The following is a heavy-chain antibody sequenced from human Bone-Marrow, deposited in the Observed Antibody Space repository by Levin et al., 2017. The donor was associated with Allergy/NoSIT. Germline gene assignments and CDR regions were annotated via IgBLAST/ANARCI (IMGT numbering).Heavy chain of an antibody. V-gene: IGHV4-4*07. D-gene: IGHD6-13*01. CDR2: IYSSGLT. Sequence: SETLSLTCTVSGGSLNTFYWSWLRQPAGEGLKWIGRIYSSGLTKYAPSLQSRVTMAVDTSKNEFFLKLTSVTAADTAVYYCARHRYTSTWTNYDYWGQGILVTVSS. J-gene: IGHJ4*02. CDR3: ARHRYTSTWTNYDY. CDR1: GGSLNTFY.